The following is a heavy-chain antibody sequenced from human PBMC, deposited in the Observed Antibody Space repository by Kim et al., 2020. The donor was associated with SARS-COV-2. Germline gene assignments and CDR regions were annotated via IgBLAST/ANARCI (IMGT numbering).Heavy chain of an antibody. D-gene: IGHD6-13*01. CDR2: IYSGGSAI. CDR3: ARVSSSWTYYYYMDV. Sequence: GGSLRPSCAASGFTFSNYEMNWVRQAPGKGLEWLSYIYSGGSAINYADSVKGRFTMSRDNAKNSLYLQMNSLRAEDTAVYYCARVSSSWTYYYYMDVWGKGTTVTVSS. V-gene: IGHV3-48*03. CDR1: GFTFSNYE. J-gene: IGHJ6*03.